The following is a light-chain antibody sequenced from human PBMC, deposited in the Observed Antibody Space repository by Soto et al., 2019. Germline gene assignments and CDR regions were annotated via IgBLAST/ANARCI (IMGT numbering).Light chain of an antibody. V-gene: IGKV1-27*01. J-gene: IGKJ1*01. CDR3: QKYNSALTWT. Sequence: DIQMTQSPSSLSESVGDRFTITCRASQGISNYLAWYQQKPGKVPKLLIYAASTLQSGVPSRFSGSGSGTDFTLTISSLQPEDVATYYCQKYNSALTWTFGQGTKVDIK. CDR1: QGISNY. CDR2: AAS.